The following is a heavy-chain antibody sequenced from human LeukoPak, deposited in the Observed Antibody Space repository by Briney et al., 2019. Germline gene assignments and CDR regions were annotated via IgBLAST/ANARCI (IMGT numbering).Heavy chain of an antibody. CDR1: GGSISSSSYY. V-gene: IGHV4-39*07. CDR3: ARDYYGSGSYPS. Sequence: SETLSLTCTVSGGSISSSSYYWGWIRQPPGKGLEWIGSIYYSGSTYYNPSLKSRVTMSVDTSKNQFSLKLSSVTAADTAVYYCARDYYGSGSYPSWGQGTLVTVSS. D-gene: IGHD3-10*01. CDR2: IYYSGST. J-gene: IGHJ4*02.